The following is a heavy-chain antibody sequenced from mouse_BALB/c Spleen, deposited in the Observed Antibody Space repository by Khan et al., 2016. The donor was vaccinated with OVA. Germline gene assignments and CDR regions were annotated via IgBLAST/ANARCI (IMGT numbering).Heavy chain of an antibody. D-gene: IGHD1-3*01. V-gene: IGHV5-6*01. Sequence: VQLKQSGGDLVRPGGSLKLSCAASGFTFSAYGMSWVRQSPDKRLEWVATINSDGYYTYYPDSVKGRFIISRDNAKNTLNLQMRSLKSEDTAMYYCASHLSGSFAYWGQGTLVTVSA. J-gene: IGHJ3*01. CDR2: INSDGYYT. CDR3: ASHLSGSFAY. CDR1: GFTFSAYG.